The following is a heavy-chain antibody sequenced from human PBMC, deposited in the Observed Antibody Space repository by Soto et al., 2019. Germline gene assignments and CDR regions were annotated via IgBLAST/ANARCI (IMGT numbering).Heavy chain of an antibody. CDR1: GLTVSTNY. CDR3: ARDYDTSRGDWAYYGIAV. V-gene: IGHV3-66*01. J-gene: IGHJ6*02. CDR2: IYYGGTT. Sequence: EVQLVESGGGLVQPGGSLRISCAASGLTVSTNYMSWVRQAPGKGLEWVSIIYYGGTTYYADSVKGRFTISRDDSKNTLYLQMHSLRAEDTAVYYCARDYDTSRGDWAYYGIAVWGQGTTVTVSS. D-gene: IGHD3-9*01.